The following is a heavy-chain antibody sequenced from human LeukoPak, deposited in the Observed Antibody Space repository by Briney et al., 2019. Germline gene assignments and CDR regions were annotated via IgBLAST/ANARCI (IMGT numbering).Heavy chain of an antibody. D-gene: IGHD3-3*01. Sequence: GASVKVSCTASGYTFTGYYMHWVRQAPGQGLEWMGRINPNTGATNYAQKFQGRVTMTRDTSISTAYMELSRLRSDDTAVYYCTIFSPSDYGMDVWGQGTTVTVSS. CDR3: TIFSPSDYGMDV. CDR1: GYTFTGYY. CDR2: INPNTGAT. J-gene: IGHJ6*02. V-gene: IGHV1-2*06.